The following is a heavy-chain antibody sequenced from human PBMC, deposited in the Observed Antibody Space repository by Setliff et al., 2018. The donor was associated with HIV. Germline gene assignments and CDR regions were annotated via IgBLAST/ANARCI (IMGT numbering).Heavy chain of an antibody. CDR2: IIPILGVA. CDR1: RSTFNSHT. D-gene: IGHD3-3*01. J-gene: IGHJ6*03. Sequence: SVKVSCKASRSTFNSHTINWVRQAPGQGLDWMGRIIPILGVANYAQRFQGKVTTTADKSTSTAYMELTSLRFDDTAMYYCVRGVQSPPHYSYYYMDVWGEGTMVTVSS. CDR3: VRGVQSPPHYSYYYMDV. V-gene: IGHV1-69*02.